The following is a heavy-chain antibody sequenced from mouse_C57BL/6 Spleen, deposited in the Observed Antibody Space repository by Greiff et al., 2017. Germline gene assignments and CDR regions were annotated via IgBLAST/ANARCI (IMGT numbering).Heavy chain of an antibody. CDR3: TSEDCITTYDMDY. V-gene: IGHV1-15*01. Sequence: LVESGAELVRPGASVTLSCKASGYTFTDYEMHWVKQTPVHGLEWIGAIDPETGGTAYNQKFKGKAILTADKSSSTAYMQLRSLTSEDSAVYCCTSEDCITTYDMDYWGQGTTLTVSS. J-gene: IGHJ2*01. CDR2: IDPETGGT. CDR1: GYTFTDYE. D-gene: IGHD1-1*01.